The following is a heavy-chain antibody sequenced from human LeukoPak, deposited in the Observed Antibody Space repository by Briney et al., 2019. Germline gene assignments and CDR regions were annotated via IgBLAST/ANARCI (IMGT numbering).Heavy chain of an antibody. D-gene: IGHD2-2*01. Sequence: GASVKVSCKASGGIFSTSAITWLRQAPGQGLEWMGRIIPIVDLSTKYSQKLQDRVTITADRSTSTVYMELRSLRSEDTAVYYCAKDQSMLYCSSTSCSFFDYWGQGTLVTVSS. CDR2: IIPIVDLST. J-gene: IGHJ4*02. CDR1: GGIFSTSA. V-gene: IGHV1-69*04. CDR3: AKDQSMLYCSSTSCSFFDY.